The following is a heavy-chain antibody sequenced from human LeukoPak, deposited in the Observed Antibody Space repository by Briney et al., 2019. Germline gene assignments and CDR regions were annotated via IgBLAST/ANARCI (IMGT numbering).Heavy chain of an antibody. Sequence: GGSLRLSCAASGFTFSSYAMSWVRQAPGKGLEWVSAISGSGGSTYYADSVKGRFTISRDNSKNTLYLQMNSLRAEDTAVYYCAKPDGDFWSGYYMDVWGQGTTVTVSS. CDR1: GFTFSSYA. D-gene: IGHD3-3*01. CDR2: ISGSGGST. CDR3: AKPDGDFWSGYYMDV. V-gene: IGHV3-23*01. J-gene: IGHJ6*02.